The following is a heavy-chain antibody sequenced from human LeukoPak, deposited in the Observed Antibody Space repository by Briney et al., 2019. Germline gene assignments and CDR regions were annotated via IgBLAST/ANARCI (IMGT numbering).Heavy chain of an antibody. CDR3: ARDSVYYDSSGYDAEYFDY. Sequence: GGSLRLSCAASGFTFSSYAMSWVRQAPGKGLEWVSAISGSGGSTYYADSVKGRFTISRDNSKNTLYLQMNSLRAEDTAVYYCARDSVYYDSSGYDAEYFDYWGQGTLVTVSS. CDR2: ISGSGGST. J-gene: IGHJ4*02. V-gene: IGHV3-23*01. CDR1: GFTFSSYA. D-gene: IGHD3-22*01.